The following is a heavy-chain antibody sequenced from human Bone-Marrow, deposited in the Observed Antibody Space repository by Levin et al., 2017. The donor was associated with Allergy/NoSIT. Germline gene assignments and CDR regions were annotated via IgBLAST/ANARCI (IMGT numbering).Heavy chain of an antibody. Sequence: AGGSLRLSCAASGFTFSSYGMHWVRQAPGKGLEWVAVISYDGSNKYYADSVKGRFTISRDNSKNTLYLQMNSLRAEDTAVYYCAKAKNEIAVAGPPFDYWGQGTLVTVSS. CDR2: ISYDGSNK. D-gene: IGHD6-19*01. CDR3: AKAKNEIAVAGPPFDY. V-gene: IGHV3-30*18. CDR1: GFTFSSYG. J-gene: IGHJ4*02.